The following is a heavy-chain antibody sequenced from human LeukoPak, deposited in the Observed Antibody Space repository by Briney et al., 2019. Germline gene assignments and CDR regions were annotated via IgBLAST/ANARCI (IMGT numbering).Heavy chain of an antibody. J-gene: IGHJ4*02. CDR1: GGSFSGYY. Sequence: SETLSLTCAVYGGSFSGYYWSWIRQPPGKGLEWIGEMSHSGSTNYNPSLKSRVTISADTSKKQFSLRLSSVTAADTAVYFCARAQGRLVPPAYWGRGTLVTVSS. V-gene: IGHV4-34*01. D-gene: IGHD6-19*01. CDR2: MSHSGST. CDR3: ARAQGRLVPPAY.